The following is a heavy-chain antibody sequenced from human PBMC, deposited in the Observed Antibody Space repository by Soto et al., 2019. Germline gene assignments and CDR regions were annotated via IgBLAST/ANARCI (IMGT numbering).Heavy chain of an antibody. V-gene: IGHV3-23*01. Sequence: HPGGSLRLSCAASGFTFSSYAMSWVRQAPGKGLEWVSAISGSGGSTYYADSVKGRFTISRDNSKNTLYLQMNSLRAEDTAVYYCANFYSGYVWYYYGMDVWGQGTTVTVSS. D-gene: IGHD5-12*01. J-gene: IGHJ6*02. CDR3: ANFYSGYVWYYYGMDV. CDR2: ISGSGGST. CDR1: GFTFSSYA.